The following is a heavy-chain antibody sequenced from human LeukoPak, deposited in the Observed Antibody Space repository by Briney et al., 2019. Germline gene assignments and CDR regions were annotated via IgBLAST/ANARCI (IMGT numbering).Heavy chain of an antibody. V-gene: IGHV1-18*01. CDR2: ISAYNGNT. Sequence: ASVKVSCKASGYTFTSYGISWVRQAPGQGLEWMGWISAYNGNTNYAQKLQGRVTMTTDTSTSTAYMELSRLRSDDTAVYYCARGCSSTSCYFLFDYWGQGTLVTVSS. CDR3: ARGCSSTSCYFLFDY. CDR1: GYTFTSYG. D-gene: IGHD2-2*01. J-gene: IGHJ4*02.